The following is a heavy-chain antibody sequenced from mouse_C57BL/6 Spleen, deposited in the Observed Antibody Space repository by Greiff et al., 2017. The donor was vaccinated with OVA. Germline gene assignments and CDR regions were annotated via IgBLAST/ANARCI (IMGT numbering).Heavy chain of an antibody. J-gene: IGHJ3*01. CDR1: GFTFSSYA. CDR2: ISDGGSYT. Sequence: EVKVVESGGGLVKPGGSLKLSCAASGFTFSSYAMSWVRQTPEKRLEWVATISDGGSYTYYPDNVKGRFTISRDNAKNNLYLQMSHLKSEDTAMYYCARERILRLEDFFAYWGQGTLVTVSA. V-gene: IGHV5-4*01. CDR3: ARERILRLEDFFAY. D-gene: IGHD1-1*01.